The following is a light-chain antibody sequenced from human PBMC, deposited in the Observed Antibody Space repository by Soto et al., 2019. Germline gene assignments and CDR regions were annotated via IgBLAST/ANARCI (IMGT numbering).Light chain of an antibody. CDR1: QGISSY. CDR3: QHLNSYLL. Sequence: DIQLTQSPSFLSASVGDRVTITCRASQGISSYLAWYQQKPGKAPKLLIYAASTLQSGVPSRFSDSGSATEFTLTISSLQPEDFATYYCQHLNSYLLFGGGPKV. CDR2: AAS. J-gene: IGKJ4*01. V-gene: IGKV1-9*01.